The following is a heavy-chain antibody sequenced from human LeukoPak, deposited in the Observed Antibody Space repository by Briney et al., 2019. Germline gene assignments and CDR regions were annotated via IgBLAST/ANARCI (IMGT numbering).Heavy chain of an antibody. J-gene: IGHJ4*02. CDR2: IWYDGSNK. CDR3: AKSRFGESQYYFDY. CDR1: GFTFSSYV. D-gene: IGHD3-10*01. V-gene: IGHV3-33*06. Sequence: GGSLRLSCAASGFTFSSYVMHWVRQAPGKGPEWVAVIWYDGSNKYYADSVKGRFAISRDNSKNTLYLQMNSLRAEGTAVYYCAKSRFGESQYYFDYWGQGTMVTVSS.